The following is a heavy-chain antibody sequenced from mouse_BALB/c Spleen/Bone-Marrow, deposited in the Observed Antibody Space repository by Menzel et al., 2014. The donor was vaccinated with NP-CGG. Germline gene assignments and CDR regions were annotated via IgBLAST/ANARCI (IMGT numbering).Heavy chain of an antibody. CDR3: ASMRSYAMDY. J-gene: IGHJ4*01. CDR2: IYPGGGYT. D-gene: IGHD6-5*01. CDR1: GYTFXNYW. Sequence: QVQLQQSGAELVRPGTSVEISCKASGYTFXNYWLGWVKQRPGHGLEWIGDIYPGGGYTNYNEKFKGKATLTADTSSSTAYMQLSSLTSEDSAVYFCASMRSYAMDYWGQGTSVTVSS. V-gene: IGHV1-63*02.